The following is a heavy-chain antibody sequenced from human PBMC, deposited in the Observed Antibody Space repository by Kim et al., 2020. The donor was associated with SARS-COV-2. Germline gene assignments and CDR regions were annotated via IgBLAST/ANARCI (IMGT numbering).Heavy chain of an antibody. D-gene: IGHD3-10*01. CDR3: ANPTELWYFDY. J-gene: IGHJ4*02. CDR2: ISGSGGST. V-gene: IGHV3-23*01. CDR1: GFTFSSYA. Sequence: GGSLRLSCAASGFTFSSYAMSWVRQAPGKGLERVSAISGSGGSTYYADSVKGRFTISRDNSKNTLYLQMNSLRAEDTAVYYCANPTELWYFDYWGQGTLVTVSS.